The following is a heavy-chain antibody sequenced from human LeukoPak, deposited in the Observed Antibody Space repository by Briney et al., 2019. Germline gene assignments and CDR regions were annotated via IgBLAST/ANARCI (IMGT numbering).Heavy chain of an antibody. J-gene: IGHJ4*02. CDR3: AKDRSPPGWELPARPYFY. Sequence: PGGSLRLSCAASGFTFSSYGMHWVRQAPGKGLEWVALIRYDGSNKYYAESVKGRFTMSRDNSTNTLYLQMNSLRAEDTAVYYCAKDRSPPGWELPARPYFYWGQGTLVTVSS. V-gene: IGHV3-30*02. CDR1: GFTFSSYG. D-gene: IGHD1-26*01. CDR2: IRYDGSNK.